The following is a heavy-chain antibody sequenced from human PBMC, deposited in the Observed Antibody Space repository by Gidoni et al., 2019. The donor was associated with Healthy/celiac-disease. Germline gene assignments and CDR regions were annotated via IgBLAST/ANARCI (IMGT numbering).Heavy chain of an antibody. J-gene: IGHJ4*02. V-gene: IGHV4-34*01. CDR1: GGSSSGYY. CDR3: ARGPRLWQWLRGYYFDY. CDR2: INHSGST. Sequence: QVQLQQWCAGLSKPSETLSPTCAVYGGSSSGYYWSWIRQPPGKGLEWIGEINHSGSTNYNPSLKSRVTISVDTSKNQFSLKLSSVTAADTAVYYCARGPRLWQWLRGYYFDYWGQGTLVTVSS. D-gene: IGHD6-19*01.